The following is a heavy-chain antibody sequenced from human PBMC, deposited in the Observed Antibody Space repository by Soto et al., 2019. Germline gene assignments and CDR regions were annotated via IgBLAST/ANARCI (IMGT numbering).Heavy chain of an antibody. Sequence: ASVKVSCKASGYTFTGYAMDWVRQAPGQRLEWMGWINPGNGNTSYSQKIQGRVTIIRDTSASTAYMELSSLRSEDTAVYYCARALYYYDSSGPHQVAFDIWGQGTMVTVSS. J-gene: IGHJ3*02. CDR3: ARALYYYDSSGPHQVAFDI. CDR2: INPGNGNT. V-gene: IGHV1-3*01. D-gene: IGHD3-22*01. CDR1: GYTFTGYA.